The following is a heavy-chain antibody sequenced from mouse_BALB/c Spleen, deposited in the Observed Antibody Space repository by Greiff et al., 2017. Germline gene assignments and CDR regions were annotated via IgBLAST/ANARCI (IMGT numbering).Heavy chain of an antibody. CDR1: GFTFSSYA. V-gene: IGHV5-6-5*01. Sequence: EVMLVESGGGLVKPGGSLKLSCAASGFTFSSYAMSWVRQTPEKRLEWVASISSGGSTYYPDSVKGRFTISRDNARNILYLQMSSLRSEDTAMYYCARDYPYFDYWGQGTTLTVSS. J-gene: IGHJ2*01. CDR3: ARDYPYFDY. CDR2: ISSGGST. D-gene: IGHD5-5*01.